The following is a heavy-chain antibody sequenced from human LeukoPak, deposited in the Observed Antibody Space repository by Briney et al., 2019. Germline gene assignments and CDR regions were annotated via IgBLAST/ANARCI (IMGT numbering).Heavy chain of an antibody. CDR2: MNPNSGNT. CDR3: AILTGTFFGSWFDP. Sequence: GASVKVSCKASGYTFTSYDINWVRQATGQGLEWMGWMNPNSGNTGYAQKFQGRVTMTRNTSISTAYMELSSLRSEDTAVYYCAILTGTFFGSWFDPWGQGTLVTVSS. D-gene: IGHD1-7*01. V-gene: IGHV1-8*01. J-gene: IGHJ5*02. CDR1: GYTFTSYD.